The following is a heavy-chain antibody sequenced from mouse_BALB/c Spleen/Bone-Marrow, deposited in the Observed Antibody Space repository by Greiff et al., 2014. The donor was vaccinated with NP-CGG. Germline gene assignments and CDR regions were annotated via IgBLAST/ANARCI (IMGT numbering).Heavy chain of an antibody. CDR2: IYPGNSDT. D-gene: IGHD1-2*01. CDR3: TKITAATGYFDV. Sequence: EVKVEESGTVLARPGASVKMSCKASGYTFTGYWMHWVKQRPGQGLEWIGAIYPGNSDTSYNQKFKGKAKLTAVTSTSTAYMELSSLTNEDSAVYYCTKITAATGYFDVWGAGTTVTVSS. CDR1: GYTFTGYW. J-gene: IGHJ1*01. V-gene: IGHV1-5*01.